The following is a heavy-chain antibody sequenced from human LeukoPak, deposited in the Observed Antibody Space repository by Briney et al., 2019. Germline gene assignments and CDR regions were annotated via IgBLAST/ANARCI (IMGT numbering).Heavy chain of an antibody. J-gene: IGHJ4*02. Sequence: PGGSLRLSCATSGFTFSDYTMNWVRQAPGKGLEWVSSIGTSGSIYYADSVRGRFTISRDNSKNTLYLQVNSLRAEDTAVYYCAKPSITMVRGVIPDYWGQGTLVTVSS. CDR3: AKPSITMVRGVIPDY. CDR2: IGTSGSI. V-gene: IGHV3-69-1*01. CDR1: GFTFSDYT. D-gene: IGHD3-10*01.